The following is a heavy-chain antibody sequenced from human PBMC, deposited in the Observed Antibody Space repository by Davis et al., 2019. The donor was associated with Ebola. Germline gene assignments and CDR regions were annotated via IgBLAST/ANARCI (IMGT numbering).Heavy chain of an antibody. Sequence: SETLSLTCTVSGGSISSHYWSWIRQPPGKGLEWIGYIYYSGSTNYNPSLKSRVTISVDTSKNQFSLKLSSVTAADTAVYYCAGQYYDFWSGYPCFDYWGQGTLVTVSS. CDR3: AGQYYDFWSGYPCFDY. CDR1: GGSISSHY. CDR2: IYYSGST. J-gene: IGHJ4*02. D-gene: IGHD3-3*01. V-gene: IGHV4-59*08.